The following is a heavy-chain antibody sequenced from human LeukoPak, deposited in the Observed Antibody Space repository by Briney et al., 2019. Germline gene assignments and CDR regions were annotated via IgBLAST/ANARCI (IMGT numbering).Heavy chain of an antibody. CDR1: GFTFSDYY. CDR2: ISSSGGTI. V-gene: IGHV3-11*01. CDR3: AKDARAGTEYYGMDV. Sequence: GGSLRLSCAASGFTFSDYYMSWIRQAPGKGLEWVSYISSSGGTIYYADSVKGQFTISRDNAKNSLYLQMNSLRAEDTAVYYCAKDARAGTEYYGMDVWGQGTTVTVSS. J-gene: IGHJ6*02. D-gene: IGHD6-13*01.